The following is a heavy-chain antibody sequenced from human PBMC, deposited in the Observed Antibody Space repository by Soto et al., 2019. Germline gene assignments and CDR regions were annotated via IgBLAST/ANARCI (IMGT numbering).Heavy chain of an antibody. D-gene: IGHD3-10*01. V-gene: IGHV3-30*03. J-gene: IGHJ6*02. CDR2: ISYDGSNT. CDR3: ATLLSDYYYYYYGMDV. Sequence: QVQLVESGGGVVQPGMSLRLSCAASGFTFSSYGMHWVRQAPGKGLEWVAVISYDGSNTYYADSVKGRFTISRDNSKNTLYLQMNSLRAEDTAVYYCATLLSDYYYYYYGMDVCGQGTTVTVSS. CDR1: GFTFSSYG.